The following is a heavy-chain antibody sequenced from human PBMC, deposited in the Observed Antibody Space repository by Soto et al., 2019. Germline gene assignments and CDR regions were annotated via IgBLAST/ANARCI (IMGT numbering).Heavy chain of an antibody. CDR1: GFTFSTYG. Sequence: VGSLRLSCAASGFTFSTYGMNWVRQAPGKGLEWVSYISRSSTYIYYADSVKGRFTISRDNAKNSLYLQMNSLRAEDTAMYFCARDLAPIDYWGQGTLVTVPS. V-gene: IGHV3-21*01. CDR3: ARDLAPIDY. CDR2: ISRSSTYI. J-gene: IGHJ4*01.